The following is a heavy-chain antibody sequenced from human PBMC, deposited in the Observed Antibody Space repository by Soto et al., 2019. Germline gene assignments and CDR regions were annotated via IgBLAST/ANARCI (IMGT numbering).Heavy chain of an antibody. D-gene: IGHD2-15*01. V-gene: IGHV1-69*13. Sequence: SVKVSCKASGGTFSSYAISWVRQAPGQGLEWVGGIIPIFGTANYAQKFQGRVTITADESTSTAYMELSSLRSEDTAVYYCANRDMTDYYYYGMDVWGQGTTVTVSS. CDR3: ANRDMTDYYYYGMDV. J-gene: IGHJ6*02. CDR2: IIPIFGTA. CDR1: GGTFSSYA.